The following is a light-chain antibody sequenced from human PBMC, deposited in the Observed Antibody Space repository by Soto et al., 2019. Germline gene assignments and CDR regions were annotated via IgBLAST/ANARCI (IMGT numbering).Light chain of an antibody. CDR1: SSNIGAGYD. J-gene: IGLJ1*01. Sequence: QSVLTQPPSVSGAPGQRVTISCTGSSSNIGAGYDVHWYQQLPGTAPKLLIYGNSNRPSGVPDRFSGSKSGPSASLAITGLQAEDEADYYCQSYDSSLSVFYVFGTGTKVTVL. V-gene: IGLV1-40*01. CDR2: GNS. CDR3: QSYDSSLSVFYV.